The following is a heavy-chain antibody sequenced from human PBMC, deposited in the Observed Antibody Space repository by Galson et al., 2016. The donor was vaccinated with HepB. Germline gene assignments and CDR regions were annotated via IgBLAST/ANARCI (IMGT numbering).Heavy chain of an antibody. D-gene: IGHD1-14*01. CDR2: IYYSGTT. Sequence: TLSLTCTVSGGSISSGGYYWSWLRQHPGKGLEWIGYIYYSGTTYYSPSLKSRVTISIDTSKDKFSLNLNSVTAADTAVYYCARDLDGSTGWADAFDIWGQGTLVTVSS. CDR3: ARDLDGSTGWADAFDI. CDR1: GGSISSGGYY. J-gene: IGHJ3*02. V-gene: IGHV4-31*03.